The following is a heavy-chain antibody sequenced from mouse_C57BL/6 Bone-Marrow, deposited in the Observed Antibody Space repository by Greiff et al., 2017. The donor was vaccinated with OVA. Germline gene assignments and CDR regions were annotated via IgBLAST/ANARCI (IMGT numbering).Heavy chain of an antibody. D-gene: IGHD1-1*01. V-gene: IGHV3-5*01. J-gene: IGHJ1*03. CDR3: ARENGSSYWYFDV. CDR1: GISITTGNYR. CDR2: IYYSGTI. Sequence: VQLKESGPGLVKPSQTVFLTCTVTGISITTGNYRWSWIRQFPGNKLEWIGYIYYSGTITYNPSLTSRPTITRDTPKNQFFLEMNSLTAEDTATYYCARENGSSYWYFDVWGTGTTVTVSS.